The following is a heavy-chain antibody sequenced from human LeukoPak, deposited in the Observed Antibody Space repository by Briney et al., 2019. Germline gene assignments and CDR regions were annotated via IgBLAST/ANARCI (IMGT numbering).Heavy chain of an antibody. D-gene: IGHD4-17*01. V-gene: IGHV4-59*11. Sequence: SATLSLTCAVSGDSFSSHYWTWIRQSPGKGLEWIGYIPYIGSTNYNPSLKSRVTISIDTSKNQFSLKLRSVTAADTAVYYCARDLVTVTKGFDIWGQGTMVSVSS. CDR1: GDSFSSHY. J-gene: IGHJ3*02. CDR2: IPYIGST. CDR3: ARDLVTVTKGFDI.